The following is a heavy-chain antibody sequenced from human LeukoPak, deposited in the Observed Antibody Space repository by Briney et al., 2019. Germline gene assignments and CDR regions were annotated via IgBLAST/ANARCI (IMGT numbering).Heavy chain of an antibody. J-gene: IGHJ4*02. Sequence: GGSLRLSCAASGFTFSSYSMNWVRQAPGKGLEWVSYVSSSSTIYYADSVKGRFTISRDNAKNSLYLQMNSLRAEDTAVYYCARAQRVMITFGGVIANSLDYWGQGTLVTVSS. CDR2: VSSSSTI. CDR3: ARAQRVMITFGGVIANSLDY. CDR1: GFTFSSYS. D-gene: IGHD3-16*02. V-gene: IGHV3-48*04.